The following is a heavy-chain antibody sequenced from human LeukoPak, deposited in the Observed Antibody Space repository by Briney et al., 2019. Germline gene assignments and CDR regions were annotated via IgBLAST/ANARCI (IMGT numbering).Heavy chain of an antibody. CDR1: GFTVSSNY. J-gene: IGHJ6*02. D-gene: IGHD3-22*01. V-gene: IGHV3-66*02. CDR3: ARDTTRKYYYDSSGYYSEYYYYGMDV. CDR2: IYSGGST. Sequence: GGSLRLSCAASGFTVSSNYMSWVRQAPGKGLEWVSVIYSGGSTYYADSVKGRFTISRDNSKNTLYLQMSSLRAEDTAVYYCARDTTRKYYYDSSGYYSEYYYYGMDVWGQGTTVTVSS.